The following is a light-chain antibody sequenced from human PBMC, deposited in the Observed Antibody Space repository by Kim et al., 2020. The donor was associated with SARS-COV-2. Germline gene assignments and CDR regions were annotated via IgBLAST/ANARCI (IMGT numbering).Light chain of an antibody. CDR2: DTS. CDR3: QQRNDWLPT. Sequence: LSPENPATLPDRASQSPAPYLAWYQQKPGQPPRLLIDDTSTRATGVPARFSGSGSGTDFTLTIDSLEPQDFAVYYCQQRNDWLPTFGQGTRLEIK. V-gene: IGKV3-11*01. J-gene: IGKJ5*01. CDR1: QSPAPY.